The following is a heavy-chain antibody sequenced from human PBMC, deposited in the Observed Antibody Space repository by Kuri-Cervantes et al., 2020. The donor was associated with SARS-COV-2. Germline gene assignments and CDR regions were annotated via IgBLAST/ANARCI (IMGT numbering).Heavy chain of an antibody. CDR3: AKDRVGVHDF. Sequence: GGSLRLSCAASGFNFSRTDMHWVRQAPGKGLEWVAFISYGGKNKNSIASGRGRFTISKDNSQNTLNLQMKSLTSEDTVIYYGAKDRVGVHDFWGQGTLVTVSS. CDR2: ISYGGKNK. J-gene: IGHJ4*02. D-gene: IGHD2-21*01. CDR1: GFNFSRTD. V-gene: IGHV3-30*18.